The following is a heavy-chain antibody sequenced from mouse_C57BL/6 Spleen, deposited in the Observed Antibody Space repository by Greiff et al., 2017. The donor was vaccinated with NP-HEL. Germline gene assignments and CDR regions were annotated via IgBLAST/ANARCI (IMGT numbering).Heavy chain of an antibody. CDR3: ARDYDYARWFAY. D-gene: IGHD2-4*01. V-gene: IGHV5-4*01. Sequence: EVHLVESGGGLVKPGGSLKLSCAASGFTFSSYAMSWVRQTPEKRLEWVATISDGGSYTYYPDNVKGRFTISRDNAKNNLYLQMSHLKSEDTAMYYCARDYDYARWFAYWGQGTLVTVSA. CDR2: ISDGGSYT. J-gene: IGHJ3*01. CDR1: GFTFSSYA.